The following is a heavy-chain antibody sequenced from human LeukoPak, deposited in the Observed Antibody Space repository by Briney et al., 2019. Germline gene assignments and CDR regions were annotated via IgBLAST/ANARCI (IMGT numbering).Heavy chain of an antibody. CDR1: GGSISSGDYY. CDR2: IYYSGST. Sequence: PSQTLSLTCTVSGGSISSGDYYWSWIRQPPGKGLEWIGYIYYSGSTYYNPSLKSRVTISVDTSKNQFSLKLSSVTAADTAVYYCVRQRAGVASFDYWGQRTLVTVSS. J-gene: IGHJ4*02. V-gene: IGHV4-30-4*01. CDR3: VRQRAGVASFDY. D-gene: IGHD2-15*01.